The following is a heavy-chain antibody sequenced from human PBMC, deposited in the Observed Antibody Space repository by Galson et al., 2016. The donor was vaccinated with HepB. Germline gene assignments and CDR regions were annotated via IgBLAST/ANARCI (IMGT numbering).Heavy chain of an antibody. CDR1: GFTFSSYG. CDR2: IWHDGSNK. D-gene: IGHD2-21*02. CDR3: AKLDCGRNCPRDY. Sequence: SLRLSCAASGFTFSSYGMRWVRQAPGKGLEWVALIWHDGSNKYYADSVKGRFTISRDNPKNTLHLQMNSLRVEDTAVYYCAKLDCGRNCPRDYWGQGTQVTVSS. J-gene: IGHJ4*02. V-gene: IGHV3-30*02.